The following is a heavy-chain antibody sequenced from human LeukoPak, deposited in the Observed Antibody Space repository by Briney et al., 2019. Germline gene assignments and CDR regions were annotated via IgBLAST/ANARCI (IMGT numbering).Heavy chain of an antibody. CDR2: INPDGSAT. V-gene: IGHV3-74*01. CDR3: AKGMVRGVVDY. CDR1: GFTFSAYW. Sequence: PGGSLRLSCAASGFTFSAYWMHWVRQAPGKGLVWVSLINPDGSATFYADSVKGRFTISRDNTKNTLYLQMNSLRAEDTAVYYCAKGMVRGVVDYWGQGTLVTVSS. D-gene: IGHD3-10*01. J-gene: IGHJ4*02.